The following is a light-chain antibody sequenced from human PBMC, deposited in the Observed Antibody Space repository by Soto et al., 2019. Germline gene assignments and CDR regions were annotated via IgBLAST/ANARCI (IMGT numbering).Light chain of an antibody. CDR1: QSVASSY. J-gene: IGKJ1*01. Sequence: EIVLTPSPGTLSLSPGERATLSCRASQSVASSYLAWYQQKPGQAPRLLIYGASSRATGIPDRFSGSGSGTEFTLTISSLQPDDFATYYCQHFNSYPWTFGQGTKVDIK. V-gene: IGKV3-20*01. CDR2: GAS. CDR3: QHFNSYPWT.